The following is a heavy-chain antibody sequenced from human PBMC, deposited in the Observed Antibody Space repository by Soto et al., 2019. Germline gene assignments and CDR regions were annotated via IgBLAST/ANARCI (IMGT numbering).Heavy chain of an antibody. J-gene: IGHJ6*02. CDR3: ARGVLVGATGLYGMDV. V-gene: IGHV1-18*04. CDR2: ISAYNGNT. D-gene: IGHD1-26*01. CDR1: GYTFTSYG. Sequence: ASVKVSCKASGYTFTSYGISWVRQAPGQGLEWMGWISAYNGNTNYAQKLQGRVTMTTDTSTSTAYMELRSLRSDDTAVYYCARGVLVGATGLYGMDVWGQGTTVTVYS.